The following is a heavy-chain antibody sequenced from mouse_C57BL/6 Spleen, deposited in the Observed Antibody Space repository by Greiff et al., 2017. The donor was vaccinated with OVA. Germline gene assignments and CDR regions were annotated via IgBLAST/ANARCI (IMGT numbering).Heavy chain of an antibody. CDR1: GYSITSGYD. Sequence: EVQRVESGPGMVKPSQSLSLTCTVTGYSITSGYDWHWIRHFPGNKLEWMGYISYSGSTNYNPSLDSRISITHDTSKNHVFLKLNSVTTEDTATYYCARGGDGYFDYWGQGTTLTVSS. V-gene: IGHV3-1*01. CDR2: ISYSGST. CDR3: ARGGDGYFDY. J-gene: IGHJ2*01. D-gene: IGHD3-3*01.